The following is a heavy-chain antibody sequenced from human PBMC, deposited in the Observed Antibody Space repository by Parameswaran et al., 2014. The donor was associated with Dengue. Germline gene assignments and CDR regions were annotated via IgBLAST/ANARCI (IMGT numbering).Heavy chain of an antibody. D-gene: IGHD3-3*01. CDR3: AKEYDFWSGYYISSKYNWFDP. Sequence: VRQAPGKGLEWVSAISGSGGSTYYADSVKGRFTISRDNSKNTLYLQMNSLRAEDTAVYYCAKEYDFWSGYYISSKYNWFDPWGQGTLVTVSS. J-gene: IGHJ5*02. CDR2: ISGSGGST. V-gene: IGHV3-23*01.